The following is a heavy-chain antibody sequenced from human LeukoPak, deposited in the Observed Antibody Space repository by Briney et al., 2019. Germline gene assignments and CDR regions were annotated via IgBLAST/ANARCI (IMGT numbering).Heavy chain of an antibody. CDR2: IKQDGSEK. V-gene: IGHV3-7*01. CDR1: GFTFSSYW. J-gene: IGHJ4*02. Sequence: GGSLRLSCAASGFTFSSYWMSWVRQAPGKGLEWVANIKQDGSEKYYADSVKGRFTISRDNAKNSLYLQMNSLRAEDTAVYYCARDGHDYGDYNLDYWGQGTLVTVSS. CDR3: ARDGHDYGDYNLDY. D-gene: IGHD4-17*01.